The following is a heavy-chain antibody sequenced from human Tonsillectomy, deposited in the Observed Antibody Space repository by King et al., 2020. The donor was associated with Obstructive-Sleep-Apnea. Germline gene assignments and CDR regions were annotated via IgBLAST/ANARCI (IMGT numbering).Heavy chain of an antibody. CDR1: RYTFTNYW. J-gene: IGHJ6*02. CDR2: IYPGDSDT. D-gene: IGHD3-9*01. V-gene: IGHV5-51*01. Sequence: VQSGAEVKKPGESLKISCKSSRYTFTNYWIAWVRQMPGKGLEWMGIIYPGDSDTTYSPSFQGQVTISADKSISTAYLQWSSLKASDTAMYYCARGGYDILTGYFPPNYYYFGMDVWGQGTTVTVSS. CDR3: ARGGYDILTGYFPPNYYYFGMDV.